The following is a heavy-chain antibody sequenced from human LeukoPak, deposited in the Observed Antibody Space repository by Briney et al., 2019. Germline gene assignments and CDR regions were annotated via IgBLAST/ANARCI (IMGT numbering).Heavy chain of an antibody. CDR2: ISWNSGSI. J-gene: IGHJ6*02. CDR1: GFTFDDYA. Sequence: GGSLRLSCAASGFTFDDYAMHWVRQAPGKGLEWVSGISWNSGSIGYADSVKGRFTISRDNAMNSLYLQMNSLRAEDTALYYCAKAGGPDYYYGMDVWGQGTTVTVSS. V-gene: IGHV3-9*01. CDR3: AKAGGPDYYYGMDV. D-gene: IGHD3-10*01.